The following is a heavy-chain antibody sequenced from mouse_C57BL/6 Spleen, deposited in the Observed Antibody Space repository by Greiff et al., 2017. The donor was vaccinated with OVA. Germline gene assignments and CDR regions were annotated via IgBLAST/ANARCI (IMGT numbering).Heavy chain of an antibody. CDR2: IDPANGNT. V-gene: IGHV14-3*01. CDR1: GFNIKNTY. J-gene: IGHJ1*03. D-gene: IGHD1-1*01. CDR3: ACDYYGSGGYFDV. Sequence: EVQRVESVAELVRPGASVKLSCTASGFNIKNTYMHWVKQRPEQGLEWIGRIDPANGNTKYAPKFQGKATITADTSSNTAYLQLSSLTSEDTAIYYCACDYYGSGGYFDVWGTGTTVTVSS.